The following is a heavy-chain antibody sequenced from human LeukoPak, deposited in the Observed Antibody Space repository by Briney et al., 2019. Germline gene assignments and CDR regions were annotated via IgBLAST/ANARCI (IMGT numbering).Heavy chain of an antibody. J-gene: IGHJ6*03. CDR3: ARVEAPRITMPRGNYYYYMDV. CDR1: GFTFSSYG. D-gene: IGHD3-10*01. Sequence: PGGSLRLSCAASGFTFSSYGMHWVRQAPGKGLEWVAFIRYDGSNKYYADSVKGRFTISRDNAKNSLYLQMNSLRAEDTALYYCARVEAPRITMPRGNYYYYMDVWGKGTTVTVSS. CDR2: IRYDGSNK. V-gene: IGHV3-30*02.